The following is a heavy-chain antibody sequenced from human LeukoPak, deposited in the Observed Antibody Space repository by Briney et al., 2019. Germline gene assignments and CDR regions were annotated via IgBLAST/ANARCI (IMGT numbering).Heavy chain of an antibody. Sequence: SVKVSCKASGGTFSSYAISWVRQAPGQGLEWMGGIIPIFGTASYAQKFQGRVTITADESTSTAYMELSSLRSEDTAVYYCARDQIAVAGTGDYWGQGTLVTVSS. V-gene: IGHV1-69*01. J-gene: IGHJ4*02. D-gene: IGHD6-19*01. CDR1: GGTFSSYA. CDR3: ARDQIAVAGTGDY. CDR2: IIPIFGTA.